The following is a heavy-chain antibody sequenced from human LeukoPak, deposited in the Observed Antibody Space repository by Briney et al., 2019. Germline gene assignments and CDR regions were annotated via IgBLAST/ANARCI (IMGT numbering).Heavy chain of an antibody. J-gene: IGHJ6*02. V-gene: IGHV3-48*03. Sequence: GGSLRLSCAASGFTFSSYEMNWVRQAPGKGLEWVSYISSSGSTIYYADSVKGRFTISRDNAKNSLFLQMNSLRAEDTAVYYCARVGRRYFAWLMGYYYGMDVWGQGTTVTVSS. CDR2: ISSSGSTI. CDR1: GFTFSSYE. CDR3: ARVGRRYFAWLMGYYYGMDV. D-gene: IGHD3-9*01.